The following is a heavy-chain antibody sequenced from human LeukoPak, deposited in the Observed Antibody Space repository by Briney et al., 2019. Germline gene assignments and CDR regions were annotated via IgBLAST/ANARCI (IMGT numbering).Heavy chain of an antibody. CDR1: GASMRSETHY. CDR3: ARGRRELKYAPDY. J-gene: IGHJ4*02. D-gene: IGHD2-2*01. Sequence: PSETLSLTCNVSGASMRSETHYWRWLRQRPGTGPEWIAYIYYTAGAYYNPSLESRVSISLDASENQFSLKLSSVTAADTAVYYCARGRRELKYAPDYWGQGTLVTVSS. CDR2: IYYTAGA. V-gene: IGHV4-31*03.